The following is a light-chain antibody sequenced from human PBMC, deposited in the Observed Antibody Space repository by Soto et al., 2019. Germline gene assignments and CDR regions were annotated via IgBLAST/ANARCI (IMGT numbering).Light chain of an antibody. CDR3: EQSYSTPLT. Sequence: DIQMTQSPPSLSASVGDRGTITCRASQSVSTYLHWYQHKPGTAPRLLIYAASHLEPGAPSRFSGSGSGTDFTLTISSLQVEDFATYYCEQSYSTPLTFGPG. J-gene: IGKJ3*01. CDR1: QSVSTY. V-gene: IGKV1-39*01. CDR2: AAS.